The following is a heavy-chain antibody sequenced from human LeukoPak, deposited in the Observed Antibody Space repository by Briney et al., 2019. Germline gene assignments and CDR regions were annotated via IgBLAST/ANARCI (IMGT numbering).Heavy chain of an antibody. Sequence: GGSLRLSCAASGFTFSSYSMNWVRQAPGKGLEWVSSISSSSSYIYYADSVKGRFTISRDNSKNTLYLQMNSLRAEDTAVYYCAKLPSIAAAGPNYYYYMDVWGKGTTVTVSS. CDR3: AKLPSIAAAGPNYYYYMDV. CDR2: ISSSSSYI. J-gene: IGHJ6*03. CDR1: GFTFSSYS. V-gene: IGHV3-21*04. D-gene: IGHD6-13*01.